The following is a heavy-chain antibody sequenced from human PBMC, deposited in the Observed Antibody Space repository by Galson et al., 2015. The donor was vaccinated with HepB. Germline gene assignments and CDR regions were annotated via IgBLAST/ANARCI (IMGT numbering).Heavy chain of an antibody. D-gene: IGHD3-22*01. CDR1: GFTFSTYA. J-gene: IGHJ4*02. Sequence: SLRLSCAASGFTFSTYAMSWVRQAPGKGLEWISAISGSGGSTYHADSVTGRFSISRDNSKDTLSLQMNSLRAEDTAVYYCAKGSSGSRPYYFDYWGQGTLVTVSS. CDR3: AKGSSGSRPYYFDY. CDR2: ISGSGGST. V-gene: IGHV3-23*01.